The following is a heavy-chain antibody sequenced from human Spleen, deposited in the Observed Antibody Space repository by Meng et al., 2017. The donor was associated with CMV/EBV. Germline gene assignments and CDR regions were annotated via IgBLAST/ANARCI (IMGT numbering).Heavy chain of an antibody. CDR3: ARMYDFWSGHYFDY. CDR1: GFSFNTYW. D-gene: IGHD3-3*01. CDR2: IKPDGNEK. V-gene: IGHV3-7*01. Sequence: LSLTCAASGFSFNTYWMSWVRQAPGKGLEWLANIKPDGNEKYYADSVKGRFTISRDNTKNSLYLQMNSLRAEDTAVYYCARMYDFWSGHYFDYWGQGTLVTVSS. J-gene: IGHJ4*02.